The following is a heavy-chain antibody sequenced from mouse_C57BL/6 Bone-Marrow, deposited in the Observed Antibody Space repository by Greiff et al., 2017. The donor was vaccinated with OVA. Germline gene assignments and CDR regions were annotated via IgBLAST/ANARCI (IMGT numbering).Heavy chain of an antibody. CDR1: GYTFTDYY. CDR3: ARELRSFAY. V-gene: IGHV1-19*01. D-gene: IGHD1-1*01. CDR2: ISPYNGGT. J-gene: IGHJ3*01. Sequence: EVQLQQSGPVLVKPGASVKMSCKASGYTFTDYYMNWVKQSPGKSLEWIGDISPYNGGTSYNQTFKGKATLTVDKSSSTAYMELNSLTSEDSAVYYCARELRSFAYGGRGTVVTVSA.